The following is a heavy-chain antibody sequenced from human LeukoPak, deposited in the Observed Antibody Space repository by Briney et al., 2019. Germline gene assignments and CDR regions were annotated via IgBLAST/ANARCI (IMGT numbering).Heavy chain of an antibody. D-gene: IGHD6-19*01. CDR2: IYSGGST. CDR1: GSTVSSNY. J-gene: IGHJ4*02. CDR3: ARGAVAGTAAFDY. V-gene: IGHV3-53*01. Sequence: PGGSLRLSCAASGSTVSSNYMSWVRQAPGKGLEWVSVIYSGGSTYYADSVKGRFTISRDNSKNTLYLQMNSLRAEDTAVYYCARGAVAGTAAFDYWDQGTLVTVSS.